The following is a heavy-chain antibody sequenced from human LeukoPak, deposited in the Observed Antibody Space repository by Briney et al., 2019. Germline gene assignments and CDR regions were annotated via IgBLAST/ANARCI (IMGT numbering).Heavy chain of an antibody. V-gene: IGHV3-30*02. Sequence: GGSLRLSCAASGFTLSSYGMHWVRQAPGKGLEWVAFIRYDGSNKYYADSVKGRFTISRDNSKNTLYLQMNSLRAEDTAVYYCAKDRSGIAGIFDYWGQGTLVTVSS. D-gene: IGHD6-13*01. CDR3: AKDRSGIAGIFDY. CDR1: GFTLSSYG. J-gene: IGHJ4*02. CDR2: IRYDGSNK.